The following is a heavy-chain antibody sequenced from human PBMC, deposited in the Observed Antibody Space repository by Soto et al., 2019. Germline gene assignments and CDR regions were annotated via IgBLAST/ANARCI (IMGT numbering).Heavy chain of an antibody. D-gene: IGHD6-19*01. CDR1: GYTFTSYA. CDR3: ARHSSGWSYFDY. V-gene: IGHV1-3*05. Sequence: QVQLVQSGAEEKKPGASVKVSCKASGYTFTSYAMHWVRQAPGQRLEWMGWINAGNGNTKYSQKFQGRVTLTRDTSASTAYMELSSLRSEDTAVYYCARHSSGWSYFDYWGQGTLVTVSS. J-gene: IGHJ4*02. CDR2: INAGNGNT.